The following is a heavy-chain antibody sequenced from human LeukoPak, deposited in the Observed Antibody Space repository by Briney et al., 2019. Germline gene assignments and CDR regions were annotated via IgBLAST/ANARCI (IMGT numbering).Heavy chain of an antibody. CDR2: INPNSGGT. J-gene: IGHJ4*02. CDR1: GYTFTGHY. V-gene: IGHV1-2*02. Sequence: ASVKVSCKASGYTFTGHYMHWVRQAPGQGLEWMGWINPNSGGTNYGQKFQGRVTMTRETSITTVYMELSRLRSDDTAVYYCARGGTSSSGRSVGPTHDYWGQGTLVTVSS. D-gene: IGHD1-26*01. CDR3: ARGGTSSSGRSVGPTHDY.